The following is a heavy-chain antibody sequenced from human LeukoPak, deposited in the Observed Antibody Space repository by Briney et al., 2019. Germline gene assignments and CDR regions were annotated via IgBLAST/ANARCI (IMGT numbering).Heavy chain of an antibody. D-gene: IGHD2-2*01. V-gene: IGHV1-24*01. CDR1: GYTLTELS. J-gene: IGHJ3*02. CDR3: ATGVRGGYCSSTSCYRTAFDI. Sequence: ASVKVSCKVSGYTLTELSMHWVRQAPGKGLEWMGGFDPEDGETIYAQKFQGRVTMTEDTSIDTAYMELSSLRSEDTAVYYCATGVRGGYCSSTSCYRTAFDIWGQGTMDTVSS. CDR2: FDPEDGET.